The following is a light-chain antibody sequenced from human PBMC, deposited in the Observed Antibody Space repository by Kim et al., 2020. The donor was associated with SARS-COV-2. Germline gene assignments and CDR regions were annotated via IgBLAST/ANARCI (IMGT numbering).Light chain of an antibody. CDR1: QGISNY. CDR3: LKYNSAPWT. CDR2: AAS. V-gene: IGKV1-27*01. Sequence: ALGGDRVTITCRASQGISNYLAWYQQKPGKVPQLLIYAASTLQSGVPSRFSGSGSGTYFTLTISSLQPEDVATYYCLKYNSAPWTFGQGTKVDIK. J-gene: IGKJ1*01.